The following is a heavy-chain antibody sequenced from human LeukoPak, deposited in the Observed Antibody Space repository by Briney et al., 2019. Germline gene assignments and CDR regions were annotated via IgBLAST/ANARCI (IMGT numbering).Heavy chain of an antibody. CDR2: IKQDGSEK. Sequence: GGSLRLSCAASGFTISSYYMNWVHQAPGKGLDWVANIKQDGSEKYYVDSVKGRFTISRDNAKNSLYLQMNSLRAEDTAVYYCARYSSSSKKGFDCWGQGTLVTVSS. CDR1: GFTISSYY. D-gene: IGHD6-13*01. J-gene: IGHJ4*02. CDR3: ARYSSSSKKGFDC. V-gene: IGHV3-7*01.